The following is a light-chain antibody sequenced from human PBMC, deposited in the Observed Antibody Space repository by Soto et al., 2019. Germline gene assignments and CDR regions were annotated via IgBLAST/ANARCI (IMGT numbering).Light chain of an antibody. V-gene: IGLV2-14*03. CDR2: DVT. Sequence: QSVLTQPSSVSGSPGQSITISCTGTSSDVGGFNYVSWYQQHPGKDPKLMIYDVTNRPAGVSYRFSGSKSGNTDSLTISGLQAEDDADYYCNSYTSSSPYVFCTGTKLTVL. CDR3: NSYTSSSPYV. CDR1: SSDVGGFNY. J-gene: IGLJ1*01.